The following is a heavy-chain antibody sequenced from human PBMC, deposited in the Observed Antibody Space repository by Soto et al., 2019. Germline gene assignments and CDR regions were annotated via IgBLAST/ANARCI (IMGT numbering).Heavy chain of an antibody. Sequence: GGSLRLSCAASGFTFSSYSMNWVRQAPGKGLEWVSSISSSSSYIYYADSVKGRFTISRDNAKNSLYLQMNSLRAEDTAVYYCARVDTSSGWYYFDYWGQGTLVTVSS. D-gene: IGHD6-19*01. CDR1: GFTFSSYS. CDR3: ARVDTSSGWYYFDY. V-gene: IGHV3-21*01. J-gene: IGHJ4*02. CDR2: ISSSSSYI.